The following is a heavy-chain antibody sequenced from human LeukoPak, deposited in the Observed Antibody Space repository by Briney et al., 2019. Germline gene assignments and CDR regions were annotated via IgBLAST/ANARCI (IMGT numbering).Heavy chain of an antibody. CDR2: IKQDGSEK. CDR3: ARGLAMDV. J-gene: IGHJ6*03. Sequence: GGSLRLSCAASGFTFSSYAMSWVRQAPGKGLEWVANIKQDGSEKYYVDSAKGRFTISRDNAKNSLYLQMNSLRAEDTAVYYCARGLAMDVWGKGTTVTVSS. V-gene: IGHV3-7*04. CDR1: GFTFSSYA.